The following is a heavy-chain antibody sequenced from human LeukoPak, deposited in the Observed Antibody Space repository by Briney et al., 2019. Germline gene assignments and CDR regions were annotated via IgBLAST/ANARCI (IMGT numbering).Heavy chain of an antibody. CDR2: IYSSGNT. CDR1: GGSISSGGYY. D-gene: IGHD3-22*01. V-gene: IGHV4-31*03. J-gene: IGHJ4*02. Sequence: SQTLSLTCTVSGGSISSGGYYWSWIRQHPGKGLEWIGYIYSSGNTYYNPSLKSRVTISVDTSKNQFSLKLSSVTAADTAVYYCAGLVGRYSSGLYYYYFDYWGQGTLVTVSS. CDR3: AGLVGRYSSGLYYYYFDY.